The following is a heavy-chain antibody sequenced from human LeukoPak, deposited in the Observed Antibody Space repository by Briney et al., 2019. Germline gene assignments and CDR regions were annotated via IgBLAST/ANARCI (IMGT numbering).Heavy chain of an antibody. CDR3: AKDAVGATAYYFDC. J-gene: IGHJ4*02. D-gene: IGHD1-26*01. CDR2: ISSSGDT. Sequence: GGSLRLSCAASGFTFSSHAMSWVRQAPGKGLEWVSAISSSGDTYYAGSVKGRFTISRDNSKNTLFLQMNRLRAEDTAVYYCAKDAVGATAYYFDCWGQGTLVTVSS. V-gene: IGHV3-23*01. CDR1: GFTFSSHA.